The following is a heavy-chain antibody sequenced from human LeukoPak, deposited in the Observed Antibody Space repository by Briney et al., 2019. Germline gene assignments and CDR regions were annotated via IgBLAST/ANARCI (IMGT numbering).Heavy chain of an antibody. Sequence: GSLRLSCVGSGFTFSSYHMNWVRQAPGKGLEWVSYISSGSSTIYYADSVKGRFTISRDNAKNSLYLQTNSLRVEDTAVYYCARAQYYSDNTGYYYLHYWGQGTLVTVSS. V-gene: IGHV3-48*01. CDR3: ARAQYYSDNTGYYYLHY. CDR2: ISSGSSTI. D-gene: IGHD3-22*01. CDR1: GFTFSSYH. J-gene: IGHJ4*02.